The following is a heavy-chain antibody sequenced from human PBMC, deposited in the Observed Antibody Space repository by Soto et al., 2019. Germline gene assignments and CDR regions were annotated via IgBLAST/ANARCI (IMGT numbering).Heavy chain of an antibody. Sequence: GGSLRLSCAASGFMFSTTDMSWVRQAPGKGLEWVTTIEGSGTITYYADSVRGRFTISRDNSKNTVYLQMDSLTADDTAVYYCVKNSGWFNSWGQGTPVTVSS. D-gene: IGHD3-10*01. J-gene: IGHJ5*01. CDR1: GFMFSTTD. CDR3: VKNSGWFNS. CDR2: IEGSGTIT. V-gene: IGHV3-23*01.